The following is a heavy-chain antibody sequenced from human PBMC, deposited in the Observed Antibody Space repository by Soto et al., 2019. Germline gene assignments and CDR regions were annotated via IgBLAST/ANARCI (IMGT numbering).Heavy chain of an antibody. V-gene: IGHV4-31*02. CDR2: THYSGST. Sequence: WTWIRQHPGKGLEWIGYTHYSGSTYYNPSLKSRLTISVDTSKNQFSLRLSSVTAADTAVYYCAREEAGAFDIWGQGTMVTVSS. J-gene: IGHJ3*02. D-gene: IGHD3-10*01. CDR3: AREEAGAFDI.